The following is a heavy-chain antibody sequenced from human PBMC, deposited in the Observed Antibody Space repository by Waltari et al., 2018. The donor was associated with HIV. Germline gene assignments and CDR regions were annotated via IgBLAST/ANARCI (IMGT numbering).Heavy chain of an antibody. D-gene: IGHD2-15*01. CDR2: IIPVFGTT. CDR3: ARMATVVDWYFDL. Sequence: QVQLEQSGAEVKKPGSSVKVSCKASGGTFNNYAITWVRQAPGQGLEWMGGIIPVFGTTNYAQKFQGRLTIIADESTSTGYMELSSLRSEDTAVYYCARMATVVDWYFDLWGRGTLVTVSS. CDR1: GGTFNNYA. V-gene: IGHV1-69*01. J-gene: IGHJ2*01.